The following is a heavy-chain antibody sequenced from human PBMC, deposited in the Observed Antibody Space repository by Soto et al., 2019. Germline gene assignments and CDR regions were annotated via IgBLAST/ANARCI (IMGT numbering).Heavy chain of an antibody. CDR1: GGSIRTHY. CDR3: ARDVLGYCTTTSCFYGLDV. CDR2: ISYSGST. D-gene: IGHD2-2*01. V-gene: IGHV4-59*11. Sequence: PSETLSLTCTVSGGSIRTHYWSWIRQPPGKGLEYIGYISYSGSTNYNPSLQTRLKISVDTSKNQFSLKLRSLTAADTAVYYCARDVLGYCTTTSCFYGLDVWGQGTTVTGSS. J-gene: IGHJ6*02.